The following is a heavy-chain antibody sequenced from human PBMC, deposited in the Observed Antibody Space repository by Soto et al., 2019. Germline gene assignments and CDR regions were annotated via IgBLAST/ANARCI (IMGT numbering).Heavy chain of an antibody. CDR1: GFIFSDYY. Sequence: QVQLVESGGGVVQPGRSLRLSCAASGFIFSDYYMHWVRQAPGKGLEWVAVISHDGSKKYYADSVKGRFAISRDNSKNTLYTQSNTRRTDDTAVNYCATSSYADVLTGWSMDVWGKGTMVTVSS. CDR2: ISHDGSKK. J-gene: IGHJ6*04. V-gene: IGHV3-30*09. CDR3: ATSSYADVLTGWSMDV. D-gene: IGHD3-9*01.